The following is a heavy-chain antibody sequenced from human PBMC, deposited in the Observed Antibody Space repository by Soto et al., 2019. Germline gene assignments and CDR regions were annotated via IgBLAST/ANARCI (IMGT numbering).Heavy chain of an antibody. D-gene: IGHD6-13*01. CDR3: ARQGGAPAAAGPYWVGAMDV. Sequence: QLQLQESGPGLVKPSETLSLTCTVSGGSISSSSYYWGWIRQPPAKGLEWIGSLYNSGGTFYNPSPKSRVTISVDTSKNQSSRKLNSVTAADTAVYYCARQGGAPAAAGPYWVGAMDVWGQGTTVTVSS. V-gene: IGHV4-39*01. CDR1: GGSISSSSYY. J-gene: IGHJ6*02. CDR2: LYNSGGT.